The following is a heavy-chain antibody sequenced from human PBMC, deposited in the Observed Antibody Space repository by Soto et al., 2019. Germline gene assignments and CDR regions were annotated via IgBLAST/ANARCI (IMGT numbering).Heavy chain of an antibody. CDR1: GGTISSGHYY. V-gene: IGHV4-31*03. CDR3: ARDRYSNSNYYYYGMDV. Sequence: SETLSLTCTVSGGTISSGHYYWSWIRQHPGKGLEWIGYIYYSGNTYYNPLLKSRVSISVDTSNKEFSLKLRSVTAADTAVYYCARDRYSNSNYYYYGMDVWGQGTTVTVSS. CDR2: IYYSGNT. J-gene: IGHJ6*02. D-gene: IGHD6-6*01.